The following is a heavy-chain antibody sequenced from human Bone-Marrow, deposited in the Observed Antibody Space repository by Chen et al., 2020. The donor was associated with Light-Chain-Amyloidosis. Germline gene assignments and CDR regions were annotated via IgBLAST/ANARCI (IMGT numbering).Heavy chain of an antibody. Sequence: GSLRLSCAASGFAFSSYAMSWVRQAPGKGLEWVSTISGSGGSRYYGDSVKGRLTISRDNSKNALLLQMNSLRAEDTAVYYCAKDISYDDILPGYPADAFDIWGQGTMVTVSS. CDR2: ISGSGGSR. D-gene: IGHD3-9*01. CDR1: GFAFSSYA. J-gene: IGHJ3*02. V-gene: IGHV3-23*01. CDR3: AKDISYDDILPGYPADAFDI.